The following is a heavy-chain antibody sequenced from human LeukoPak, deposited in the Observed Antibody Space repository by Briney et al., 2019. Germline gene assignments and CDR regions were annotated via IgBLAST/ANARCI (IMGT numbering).Heavy chain of an antibody. J-gene: IGHJ4*02. CDR1: GFTFGDYA. D-gene: IGHD2-2*01. Sequence: PGGSLRLSCTASGFTFGDYAMSWVRQAPRKGLEWVGFIRSKAYGGTTEYAASVKGRFTISRDDSKSIAYLQMNSLKTEDTAVYYCTREYAQGGFDYWGQGTLVTVSS. CDR3: TREYAQGGFDY. CDR2: IRSKAYGGTT. V-gene: IGHV3-49*04.